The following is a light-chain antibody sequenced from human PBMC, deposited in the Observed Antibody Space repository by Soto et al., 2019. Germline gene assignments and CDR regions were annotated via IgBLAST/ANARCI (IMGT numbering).Light chain of an antibody. V-gene: IGKV1-27*01. J-gene: IGKJ1*01. CDR2: VAS. CDR3: QKYDSAPWT. Sequence: DVQMTQSPSSLSASVGDRVTITCRASQGISKYLAWYQQKPGKVPRLLIYVASTLQSGVPSRFSGSGSGTDFILTISSLQPADVATYYCQKYDSAPWTFGQGTKVEIK. CDR1: QGISKY.